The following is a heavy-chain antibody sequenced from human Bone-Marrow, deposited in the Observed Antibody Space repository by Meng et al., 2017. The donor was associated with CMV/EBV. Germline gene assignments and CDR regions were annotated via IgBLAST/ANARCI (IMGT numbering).Heavy chain of an antibody. V-gene: IGHV3-23*01. CDR1: GFTFSSYA. J-gene: IGHJ5*02. Sequence: GESLKISYAASGFTFSSYAMSWVRQAPGKGLEWVSAISGSGGSTYYADSVKGRFTISRDNSKNTLYLQMNSLRAEDTAVYYCAKDSRQSWYIGNWFDPWGQGTLVTVSS. D-gene: IGHD1-1*01. CDR3: AKDSRQSWYIGNWFDP. CDR2: ISGSGGST.